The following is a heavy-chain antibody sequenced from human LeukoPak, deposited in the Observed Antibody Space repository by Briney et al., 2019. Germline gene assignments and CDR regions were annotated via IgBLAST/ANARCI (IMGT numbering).Heavy chain of an antibody. V-gene: IGHV4-59*10. J-gene: IGHJ5*01. CDR1: DGAICTYY. Sequence: SETLSLTCAVSDGAICTYYWTWVRQAAGEGFEWLGHVFSNGATNYNPSLKSRLTMSIDKSKNKFSLKVHSVVAADTAVYFCARVISGGTFDSWGQGILVTVSS. CDR3: ARVISGGTFDS. CDR2: VFSNGAT. D-gene: IGHD2/OR15-2a*01.